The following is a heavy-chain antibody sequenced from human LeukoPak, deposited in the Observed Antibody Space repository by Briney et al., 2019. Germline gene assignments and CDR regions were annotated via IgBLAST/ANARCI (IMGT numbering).Heavy chain of an antibody. V-gene: IGHV3-21*01. Sequence: PGGSLRLSCAASGFTFSSYSMNWVRQAPGKGLEWVSSISSSSGYIYYADSVKGRFTISRDNAKNSLYLQMNSLRAEDTAVYYCAKVTGTTGGDYWGQGTLVTVSS. CDR3: AKVTGTTGGDY. J-gene: IGHJ4*02. CDR2: ISSSSGYI. D-gene: IGHD1-20*01. CDR1: GFTFSSYS.